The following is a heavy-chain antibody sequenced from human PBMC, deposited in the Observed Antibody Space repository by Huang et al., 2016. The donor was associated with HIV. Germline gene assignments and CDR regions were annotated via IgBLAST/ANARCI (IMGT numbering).Heavy chain of an antibody. V-gene: IGHV1-69*13. Sequence: QVQLVQSGAEVKTPGSSVKVSCTASGGTFSKYAISWVRQAPGQGLEWMGGIIPMFGKPNDARKFKGRVTITADDSTSTTYVEVSSLRSEDTALYYCARGQLGSYGDYDVLYWGQGTLVTVSS. D-gene: IGHD4-17*01. CDR1: GGTFSKYA. CDR3: ARGQLGSYGDYDVLY. J-gene: IGHJ4*02. CDR2: IIPMFGKP.